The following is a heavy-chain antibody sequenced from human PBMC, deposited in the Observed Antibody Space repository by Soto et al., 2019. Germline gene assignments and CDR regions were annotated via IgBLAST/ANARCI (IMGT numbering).Heavy chain of an antibody. Sequence: QVQLVESGGGVVQPGRSLRLSCDVSGFTFKNYGMHWVRQAPGKGPEWVAVISRDGSSQYYADPVQCRFTISRDNSKNTLYLHMNSLRPEDTAVYYCAKGRLFLEWLLSNDDCGHGTLGTVSS. CDR2: ISRDGSSQ. CDR3: AKGRLFLEWLLSNDD. D-gene: IGHD3-3*01. J-gene: IGHJ4*01. CDR1: GFTFKNYG. V-gene: IGHV3-30*18.